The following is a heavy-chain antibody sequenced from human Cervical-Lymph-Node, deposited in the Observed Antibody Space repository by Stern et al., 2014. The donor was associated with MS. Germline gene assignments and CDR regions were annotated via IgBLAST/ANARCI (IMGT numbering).Heavy chain of an antibody. Sequence: VQLVESGGGVVQPGRSLRLSCEASGFVFPRYALHWVRQAPGKGLAWVALISYDGRDKYYTDSVKGRFTVSRDNSNNTVDLEMNSLRLEDTAVYYCAKGGSGSYLDWGQGSLVTVSS. CDR2: ISYDGRDK. D-gene: IGHD1-26*01. CDR3: AKGGSGSYLD. V-gene: IGHV3-30*04. CDR1: GFVFPRYA. J-gene: IGHJ4*02.